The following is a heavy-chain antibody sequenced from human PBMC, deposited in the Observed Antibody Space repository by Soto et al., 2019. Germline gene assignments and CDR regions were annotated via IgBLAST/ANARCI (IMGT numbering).Heavy chain of an antibody. V-gene: IGHV4-39*01. Sequence: PSGSLSITCTVCGGSIWESGLYWGWIRQSPGKGLEWIGSIFFSGRTHYNPSLKSRVSISIDASKNQFSLNVISVTAADTGVYYCVRSLMDVWGKGTTVTVSS. CDR2: IFFSGRT. CDR3: VRSLMDV. J-gene: IGHJ6*03. CDR1: GGSIWESGLY.